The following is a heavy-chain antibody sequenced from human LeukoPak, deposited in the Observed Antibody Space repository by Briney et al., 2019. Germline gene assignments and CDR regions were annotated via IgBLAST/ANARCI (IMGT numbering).Heavy chain of an antibody. CDR2: IYYSGST. CDR1: GGSISSSSYY. Sequence: SETLSLTCTVSGGSISSSSYYWGWIRQPPGKGLEWIGSIYYSGSTYYNPSLKSRVTISVDTSKNQFSLKLSSVTAADTAVYYCARDHREYSSGWYHNYFDYWGQGTLVTVSS. CDR3: ARDHREYSSGWYHNYFDY. D-gene: IGHD6-19*01. V-gene: IGHV4-39*07. J-gene: IGHJ4*02.